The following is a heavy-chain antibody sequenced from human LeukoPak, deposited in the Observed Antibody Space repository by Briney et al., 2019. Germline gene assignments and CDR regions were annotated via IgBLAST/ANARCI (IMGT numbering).Heavy chain of an antibody. CDR2: IYHSGRH. J-gene: IGHJ6*02. D-gene: IGHD1-1*01. V-gene: IGHV4-30-2*01. CDR1: GGSISSGGYS. Sequence: SQTLSLTWAVSGGSISSGGYSWSWIRQPPGKGLEGIGYIYHSGRHYYNTSLKSRATISVDRSKNQFSLKLSSVTAADTAVYYCARERYDSYYYYGMDVWGQGTTVTVSS. CDR3: ARERYDSYYYYGMDV.